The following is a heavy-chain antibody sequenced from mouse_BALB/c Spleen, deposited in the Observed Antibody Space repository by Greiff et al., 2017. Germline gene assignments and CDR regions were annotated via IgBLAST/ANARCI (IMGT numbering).Heavy chain of an antibody. CDR2: IWSGGST. Sequence: VQLQQSGPGLVQPSQCLSITCTVSGFSLTSYGVHWVRQSPGKGLEWLGEIWSGGSTDYNAAFISRLSISKDNSKSQVFLKMNSLQANDTAIYYCARNRGYGSSYEGYFDYWGQGTTLTVSS. CDR3: ARNRGYGSSYEGYFDY. J-gene: IGHJ2*01. V-gene: IGHV2-2*02. CDR1: GFSLTSYG. D-gene: IGHD1-1*01.